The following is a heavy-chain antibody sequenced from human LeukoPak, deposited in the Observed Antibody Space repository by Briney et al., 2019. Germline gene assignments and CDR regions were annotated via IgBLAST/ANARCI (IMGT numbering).Heavy chain of an antibody. V-gene: IGHV3-7*01. D-gene: IGHD3-3*01. J-gene: IGHJ3*02. CDR3: ARDRVTIFGVVSAFDI. CDR2: IKQDGSEK. CDR1: GFTFSSYW. Sequence: GGSLRLSCAASGFTFSSYWMSWVRQAPGKGLEWVANIKQDGSEKYYVDSVKGRFTISRDNAKNSLYLQMNSLRAEDTAVYYCARDRVTIFGVVSAFDIWGQGTMVTVSS.